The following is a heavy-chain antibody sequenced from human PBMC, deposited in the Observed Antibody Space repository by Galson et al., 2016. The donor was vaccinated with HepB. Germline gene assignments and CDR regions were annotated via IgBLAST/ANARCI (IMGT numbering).Heavy chain of an antibody. Sequence: SLRLSCAASRFTFSSYAMSWVRQAPGKGLEWVSVISGSGGSTYYADSVKGRFAISRDNSKNTLYLQMNSLRAEATAVYYCAKEGTIFGVVPYGMDVWGQGTKVIVSS. D-gene: IGHD3-3*01. V-gene: IGHV3-23*01. CDR1: RFTFSSYA. CDR3: AKEGTIFGVVPYGMDV. CDR2: ISGSGGST. J-gene: IGHJ6*02.